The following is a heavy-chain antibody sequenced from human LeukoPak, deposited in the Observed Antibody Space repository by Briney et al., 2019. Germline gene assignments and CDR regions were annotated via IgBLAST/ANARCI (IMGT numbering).Heavy chain of an antibody. D-gene: IGHD3/OR15-3a*01. Sequence: SETLSLTCRPFAASISSNTSYWGWIRQPPGKGLEWFGSIYYSGTTYYNPSLKSRVTILLDTSKNQFSLKLRSVTAADTAVYYCARAPIMIFGLNYHYMDVWGKGTTVTVSS. CDR1: AASISSNTSY. CDR2: IYYSGTT. V-gene: IGHV4-39*07. CDR3: ARAPIMIFGLNYHYMDV. J-gene: IGHJ6*03.